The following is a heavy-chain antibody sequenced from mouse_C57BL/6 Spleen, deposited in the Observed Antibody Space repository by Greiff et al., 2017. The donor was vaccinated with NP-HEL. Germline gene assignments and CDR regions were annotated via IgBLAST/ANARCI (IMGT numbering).Heavy chain of an antibody. CDR2: ISYSGST. J-gene: IGHJ3*01. CDR3: AREDDYSFAY. D-gene: IGHD2-4*01. Sequence: DVKLVESGPGMVKPSQSLSLTCTVTGYSITSGYDWHWIRHFPGNKLEWMGYISYSGSTNYNPSLKSRISITHDTSKNHFFLKLNSVTTEDTATYYCAREDDYSFAYWGQGTLVTVSA. CDR1: GYSITSGYD. V-gene: IGHV3-1*01.